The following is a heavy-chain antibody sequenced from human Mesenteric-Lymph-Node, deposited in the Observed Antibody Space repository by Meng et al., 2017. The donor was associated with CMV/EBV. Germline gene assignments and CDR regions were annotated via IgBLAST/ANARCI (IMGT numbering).Heavy chain of an antibody. V-gene: IGHV4-39*07. CDR3: ARASGTSPYNWFDP. CDR2: IYHSGST. CDR1: GGSVSNTSYY. J-gene: IGHJ5*02. D-gene: IGHD2-2*01. Sequence: SETLSLTCIVSGGSVSNTSYYWGWMRQPPGKGLEWIGSIYHSGSTYYNPSLKSRVTISLDTSKNQFSLKLSSVTAADTAVYYCARASGTSPYNWFDPWGQGTLVTVSS.